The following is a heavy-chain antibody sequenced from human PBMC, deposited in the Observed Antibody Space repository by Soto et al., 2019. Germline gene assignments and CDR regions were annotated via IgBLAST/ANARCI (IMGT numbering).Heavy chain of an antibody. D-gene: IGHD5-12*01. Sequence: GGSLRLSCAASGFTFSSYGMHWVRQAPGKGLEWVAVIWYDGSNKYYADSVKGRFTISRDNSKNTLYLQMNSLRAEDTAVYYCARERGYSGYELDAFDIWGQGTMVT. CDR1: GFTFSSYG. V-gene: IGHV3-33*01. CDR2: IWYDGSNK. J-gene: IGHJ3*02. CDR3: ARERGYSGYELDAFDI.